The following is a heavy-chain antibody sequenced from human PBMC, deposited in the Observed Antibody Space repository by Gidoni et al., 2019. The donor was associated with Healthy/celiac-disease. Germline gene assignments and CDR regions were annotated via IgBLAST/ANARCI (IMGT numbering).Heavy chain of an antibody. Sequence: EVQLLESGGGLVQPGGSLRLSCAASGFTFSSYAMSWVRQAPGKGLEWVSAISGSGGSTYYADSVKGRFTISRDNSKNTLYLQMNSLRAEDTAVYYCAKESAIAAAAATYYFDYWGQGTLVTVSS. V-gene: IGHV3-23*01. CDR1: GFTFSSYA. CDR3: AKESAIAAAAATYYFDY. D-gene: IGHD6-13*01. J-gene: IGHJ4*02. CDR2: ISGSGGST.